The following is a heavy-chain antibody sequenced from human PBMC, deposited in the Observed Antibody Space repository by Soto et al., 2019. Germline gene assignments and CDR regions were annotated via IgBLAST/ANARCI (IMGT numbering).Heavy chain of an antibody. J-gene: IGHJ4*02. CDR3: ARTNGYSDY. Sequence: SQTLSLTCVISGDSVSSNNAAWNWTRQSPSRGLEWLGRTYYRSKWYHEYAVSVKGRITINPDTSKNQFSLQLNSVAPEDAAVYYCARTNGYSDYWGQGTLVTVSS. V-gene: IGHV6-1*01. D-gene: IGHD4-17*01. CDR2: TYYRSKWYH. CDR1: GDSVSSNNAA.